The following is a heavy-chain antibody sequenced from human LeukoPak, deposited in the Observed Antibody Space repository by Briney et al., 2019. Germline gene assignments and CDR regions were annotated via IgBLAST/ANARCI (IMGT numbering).Heavy chain of an antibody. Sequence: GGSLRLSCAASGFTFSNYDMNWVRQAPGKGLEWVSYISAIDSTTYYADSVKGRFTISRDNAKNSLYLQMNSLRGEDTAVYYCARGLASSNWPHWFDPWGQGTLVSVSS. V-gene: IGHV3-48*03. CDR3: ARGLASSNWPHWFDP. D-gene: IGHD6-13*01. CDR1: GFTFSNYD. CDR2: ISAIDSTT. J-gene: IGHJ5*02.